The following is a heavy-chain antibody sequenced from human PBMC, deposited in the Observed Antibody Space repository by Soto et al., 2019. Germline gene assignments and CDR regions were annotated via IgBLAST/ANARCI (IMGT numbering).Heavy chain of an antibody. D-gene: IGHD2-2*01. V-gene: IGHV1-8*01. CDR2: MNPNSGNT. CDR1: GYTFTSYD. J-gene: IGHJ5*02. Sequence: ASVKVSCKASGYTFTSYDINWVRQATGQGLEWMGWMNPNSGNTGYAQKFQGRVTMTRNTPISTAYMELSSLRSEDTAVYYCARSYCSSTSCYNWFDPWGQGTLVTVSS. CDR3: ARSYCSSTSCYNWFDP.